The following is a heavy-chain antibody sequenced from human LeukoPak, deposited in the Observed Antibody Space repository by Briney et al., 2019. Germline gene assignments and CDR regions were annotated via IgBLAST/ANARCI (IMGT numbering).Heavy chain of an antibody. CDR2: ISGSGGST. V-gene: IGHV3-23*01. Sequence: GGSLRLSCAASGFTFSSYAMSWVRQAPGKGLEWVSAISGSGGSTYYADSVKGRFTISRDNSKNTLYLQMNSLRAEDTAVYYCAKTLAHGYSSGWATRFAEYFQHWGQGTLVTVSS. CDR1: GFTFSSYA. CDR3: AKTLAHGYSSGWATRFAEYFQH. J-gene: IGHJ1*01. D-gene: IGHD6-19*01.